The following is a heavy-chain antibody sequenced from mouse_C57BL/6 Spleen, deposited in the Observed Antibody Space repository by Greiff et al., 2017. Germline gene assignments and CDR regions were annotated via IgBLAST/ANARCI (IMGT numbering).Heavy chain of an antibody. Sequence: QVQLKQSGAELVRPGASVTLSCKASGYTFNDYEMHWVKQTPVHGLEWIGAIDPETGGTAYNQKFKGKAILTADKSSSTAYMELRSLTSEDSAVYYCTRTLLSFDYWGQGTTLTVSS. V-gene: IGHV1-15*01. J-gene: IGHJ2*01. D-gene: IGHD2-10*01. CDR1: GYTFNDYE. CDR3: TRTLLSFDY. CDR2: IDPETGGT.